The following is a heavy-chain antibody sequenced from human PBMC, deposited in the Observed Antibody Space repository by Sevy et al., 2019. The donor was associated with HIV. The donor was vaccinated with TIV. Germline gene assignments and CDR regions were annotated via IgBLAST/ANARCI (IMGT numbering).Heavy chain of an antibody. CDR1: GFIFSNSA. CDR3: ARDQAGRVRVRLGELSSPFDF. Sequence: GGSLRLSCAASGFIFSNSAMHWVRQAPGKGLEWVTFISNVRSDKYYADSVKGRFTISRDNTKNTLYLEMNSLRVEDTAVYYCARDQAGRVRVRLGELSSPFDFWGQGTLVTVSS. V-gene: IGHV3-30*04. J-gene: IGHJ4*02. CDR2: ISNVRSDK. D-gene: IGHD3-16*02.